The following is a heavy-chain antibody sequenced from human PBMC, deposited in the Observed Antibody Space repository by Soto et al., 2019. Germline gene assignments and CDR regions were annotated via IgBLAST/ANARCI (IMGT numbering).Heavy chain of an antibody. CDR2: IYYSGST. CDR1: GGSISSYY. Sequence: SETLSLTCTVSGGSISSYYWSWIRQPPGKGLEWIGYIYYSGSTNYNPSLKSRVTISVDTSKNQFSLKLSSVTAADTAVYYCARDQPGVAIDYWGQGTLVTVSS. CDR3: ARDQPGVAIDY. D-gene: IGHD2-15*01. V-gene: IGHV4-59*01. J-gene: IGHJ4*02.